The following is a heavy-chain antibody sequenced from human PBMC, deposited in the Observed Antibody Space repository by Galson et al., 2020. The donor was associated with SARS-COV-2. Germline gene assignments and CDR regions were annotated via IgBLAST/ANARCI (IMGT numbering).Heavy chain of an antibody. Sequence: GGSLRLSCAASGFIFKNSWMNWVRQAPGKGLEWVALIKHKDNGETKDYAALVEGRFSLSRDDSENMLYLKMNSLKTEDTAVYFCTTGYARYWRDNHWGQGTLVTV. J-gene: IGHJ5*02. CDR1: GFIFKNSW. V-gene: IGHV3-15*07. D-gene: IGHD2-8*02. CDR3: TTGYARYWRDNH. CDR2: IKHKDNGETK.